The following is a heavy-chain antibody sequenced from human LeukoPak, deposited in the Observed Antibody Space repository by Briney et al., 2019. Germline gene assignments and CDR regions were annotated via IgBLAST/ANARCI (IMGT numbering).Heavy chain of an antibody. Sequence: PGGSLRLSCAGSGFTFDDYGMNWVRQAPGKGLEWVSGLNWSSGSAGYADSVKCRFTISRDNAGNSLYLQMNSLRVEDTALYYCTRVHGSGSYEPIDYWGQGTLVTVSS. CDR1: GFTFDDYG. V-gene: IGHV3-20*04. CDR3: TRVHGSGSYEPIDY. J-gene: IGHJ4*02. D-gene: IGHD3-10*01. CDR2: LNWSSGSA.